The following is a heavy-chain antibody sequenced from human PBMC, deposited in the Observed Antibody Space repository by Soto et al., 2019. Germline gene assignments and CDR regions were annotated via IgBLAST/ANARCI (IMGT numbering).Heavy chain of an antibody. CDR1: GGSFSGYY. V-gene: IGHV4-34*02. J-gene: IGHJ4*02. CDR3: ARGRPNPRHNYYDYVWGSNRYPNYFDS. Sequence: QVQLQQWGAGLLKPSETLSLTCAVYGGSFSGYYWTWIRQPPGKGLEWIGEIHPSGSTNYNPSLKSRVTIAADTSKIQFSLKLTSVTAADTAVYSCARGRPNPRHNYYDYVWGSNRYPNYFDSWGQGTLVTVSS. D-gene: IGHD3-16*02. CDR2: IHPSGST.